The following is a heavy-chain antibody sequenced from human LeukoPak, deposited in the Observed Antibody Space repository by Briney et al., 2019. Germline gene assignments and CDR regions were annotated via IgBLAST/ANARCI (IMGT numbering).Heavy chain of an antibody. CDR3: AKGGGNGYYDSSNYCFDS. J-gene: IGHJ4*02. Sequence: GGSLRLSCAASGFTFSIFGMHWVRQSPGKGLEWLAVISYDGTKKFYADSVKGRLTTSRDNSKNTLYLGMNSLRAEDTAVYYCAKGGGNGYYDSSNYCFDSWGQGTLLTVFS. CDR1: GFTFSIFG. V-gene: IGHV3-30*18. CDR2: ISYDGTKK. D-gene: IGHD3-22*01.